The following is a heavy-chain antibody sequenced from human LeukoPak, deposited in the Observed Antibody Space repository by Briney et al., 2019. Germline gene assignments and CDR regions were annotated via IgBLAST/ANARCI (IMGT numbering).Heavy chain of an antibody. CDR3: ARQDLDIVATAPFDY. V-gene: IGHV3-11*06. J-gene: IGHJ4*02. D-gene: IGHD5-12*01. Sequence: GGSLRLSCAASGFTFSDYNMSWIRQAPGKGLEWVSYISSSRSYTNYADSVKGRFTISRDNAKNSLYLQLNSLRAEDTAVYYCARQDLDIVATAPFDYWGQGTLVTVSS. CDR2: ISSSRSYT. CDR1: GFTFSDYN.